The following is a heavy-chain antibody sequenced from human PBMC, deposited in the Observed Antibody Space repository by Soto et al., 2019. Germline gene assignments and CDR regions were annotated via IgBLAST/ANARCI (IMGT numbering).Heavy chain of an antibody. CDR3: ARVRRPYYYDSSGYYSDV. V-gene: IGHV1-18*01. CDR2: ISAYNGNT. D-gene: IGHD3-22*01. Sequence: GASVKVSCKASGYTFTSYGISWVRQAPGQGLEWMGWISAYNGNTNYAQKLQGRVTMTTDTSTSTAYMELRSLRSDDTAVYYCARVRRPYYYDSSGYYSDVWGQGTTVTVSS. CDR1: GYTFTSYG. J-gene: IGHJ6*02.